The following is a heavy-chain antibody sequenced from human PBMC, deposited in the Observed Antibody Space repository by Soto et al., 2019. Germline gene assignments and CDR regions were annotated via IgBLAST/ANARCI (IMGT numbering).Heavy chain of an antibody. V-gene: IGHV4-34*01. Sequence: PSETLSLTCAVYGGSFGGYYWSWIRQPPGKGLEWIGEINHSGSTNYNPSLKSRVTISVDTSKNQFSLKLSSVTAADTAVYYCARIPLNYYDSSGYREHYFDYWGQGTLVTVSS. J-gene: IGHJ4*02. CDR3: ARIPLNYYDSSGYREHYFDY. CDR2: INHSGST. D-gene: IGHD3-22*01. CDR1: GGSFGGYY.